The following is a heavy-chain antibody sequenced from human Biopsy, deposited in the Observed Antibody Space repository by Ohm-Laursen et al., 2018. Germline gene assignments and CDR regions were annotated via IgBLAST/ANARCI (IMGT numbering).Heavy chain of an antibody. CDR1: AYTLTDYY. Sequence: GASVKVSCKASAYTLTDYYLHWVRQAPGQGLEWMGWNNPDSGGKNYAQKFQGRVTMTRDTSISTVQMELSSLRSDDTAVYYCARVGFSSTWPPDRHDAFDIWGQGTMVTVSS. CDR2: NNPDSGGK. V-gene: IGHV1-2*02. CDR3: ARVGFSSTWPPDRHDAFDI. J-gene: IGHJ3*02. D-gene: IGHD6-13*01.